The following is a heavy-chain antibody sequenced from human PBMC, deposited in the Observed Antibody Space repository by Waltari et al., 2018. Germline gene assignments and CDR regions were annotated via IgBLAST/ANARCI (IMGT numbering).Heavy chain of an antibody. CDR2: MNTDGSST. CDR1: GFTFSSYW. J-gene: IGHJ6*03. D-gene: IGHD1-26*01. V-gene: IGHV3-74*01. Sequence: EVQLVESGGGLVQPGGSLRLSCAASGFTFSSYWMHWVRQAPGKGLVWVSRMNTDGSSTRYADSVKGRFTISRDNAKNTLYLQMNSLRAEDTAVYYCARAVGATYYYYMDVWGKGTTVTVSS. CDR3: ARAVGATYYYYMDV.